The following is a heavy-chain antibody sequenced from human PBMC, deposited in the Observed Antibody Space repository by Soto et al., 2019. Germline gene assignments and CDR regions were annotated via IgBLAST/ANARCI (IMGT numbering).Heavy chain of an antibody. CDR2: TYYRSKWYS. Sequence: VSSAIVGWNWIRQSPSRGLEWLGRTYYRSKWYSDYGVSVRSRITITADTANNQLSLHLNSVTPEDTALYFCARSGLGVGALDFWGQGTMVTVSS. CDR3: ARSGLGVGALDF. V-gene: IGHV6-1*01. J-gene: IGHJ3*01. D-gene: IGHD3-3*01. CDR1: VSSAIVG.